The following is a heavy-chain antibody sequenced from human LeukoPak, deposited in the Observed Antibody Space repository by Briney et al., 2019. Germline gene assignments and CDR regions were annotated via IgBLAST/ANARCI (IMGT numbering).Heavy chain of an antibody. CDR2: ISAYNGNT. D-gene: IGHD6-19*01. J-gene: IGHJ4*01. V-gene: IGHV1-18*01. CDR3: ARGILRQWLGY. CDR1: GYTFTSYG. Sequence: ASVKVFFKASGYTFTSYGISWVRQAPGQGLEWMGWISAYNGNTNYAQNLQGRVTMTTDTSTSTAYMEVRSLRSDDTAVYYCARGILRQWLGYWGHGTLVTVSS.